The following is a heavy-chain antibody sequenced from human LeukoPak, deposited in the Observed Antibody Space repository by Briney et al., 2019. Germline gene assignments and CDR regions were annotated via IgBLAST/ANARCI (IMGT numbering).Heavy chain of an antibody. Sequence: ASVKVSCKASGYTFTNYGISWVRQAPGQGLEWIGWISTYNVNTNYAQKLQGRVTLTADTSTSTASMELRSLRSDDAAVYYCASGSSYWSGYYHFYMDVWGKGTTVTVSS. D-gene: IGHD3-3*01. CDR1: GYTFTNYG. V-gene: IGHV1-18*01. CDR2: ISTYNVNT. CDR3: ASGSSYWSGYYHFYMDV. J-gene: IGHJ6*03.